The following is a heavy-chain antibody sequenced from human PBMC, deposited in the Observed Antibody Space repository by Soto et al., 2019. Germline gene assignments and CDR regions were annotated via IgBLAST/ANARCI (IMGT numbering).Heavy chain of an antibody. CDR1: GGSISGYY. D-gene: IGHD2-2*02. Sequence: SETLSLTCTVSGGSISGYYWTWFLQPPGKGLEWIGYIYYSGSTNYNPSLKSRVTISVDTSKNQFSLNLSSVTAADTAVYYCARVISSMIDTATPYWYFDLWGRGTLVTVS. V-gene: IGHV4-59*01. CDR2: IYYSGST. CDR3: ARVISSMIDTATPYWYFDL. J-gene: IGHJ2*01.